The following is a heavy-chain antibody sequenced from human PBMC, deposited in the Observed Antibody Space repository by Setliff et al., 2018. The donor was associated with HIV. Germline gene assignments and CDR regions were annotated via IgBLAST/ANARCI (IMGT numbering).Heavy chain of an antibody. CDR3: TRGRGIIGALVY. J-gene: IGHJ4*02. Sequence: ASVKVSCKASGYSFRNYDLNWVRQAPGQGLEWMGWISSDNGNTIYAQKFQGRVAITADESTSTAYMELYNLRSEDTAMYYCTRGRGIIGALVYWGQGTLVTVSS. CDR1: GYSFRNYD. CDR2: ISSDNGNT. V-gene: IGHV1-18*01. D-gene: IGHD2-21*01.